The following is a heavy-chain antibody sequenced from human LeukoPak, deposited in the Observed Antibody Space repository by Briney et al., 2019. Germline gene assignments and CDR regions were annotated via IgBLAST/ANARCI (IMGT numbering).Heavy chain of an antibody. CDR3: ARWNYDFWSGLDY. Sequence: SQTLSLTCTVSGGSISSGGYYWSWIRQHPGKGLEWIGYIYYSGSTYYNPSLKSRVTISVDTSKNQFSLKLSSVTAADTAVYYCARWNYDFWSGLDYWGQGTLVTVSS. V-gene: IGHV4-31*03. D-gene: IGHD3-3*01. J-gene: IGHJ4*02. CDR2: IYYSGST. CDR1: GGSISSGGYY.